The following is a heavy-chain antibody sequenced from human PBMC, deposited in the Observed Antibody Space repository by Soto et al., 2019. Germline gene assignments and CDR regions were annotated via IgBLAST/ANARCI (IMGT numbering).Heavy chain of an antibody. CDR1: GFTFSSYA. D-gene: IGHD3-3*01. Sequence: GGSLRLSCAASGFTFSSYAMHWVRQAPGKGLEWVAVISYDGSNKYYADSVKGRFTISRDNSKNTLYRQMNSLRAEDMAVYYCARVGAGPFTIFGVVSPGYYYYGMDVWGQGTTVTVSS. CDR2: ISYDGSNK. CDR3: ARVGAGPFTIFGVVSPGYYYYGMDV. J-gene: IGHJ6*02. V-gene: IGHV3-30-3*01.